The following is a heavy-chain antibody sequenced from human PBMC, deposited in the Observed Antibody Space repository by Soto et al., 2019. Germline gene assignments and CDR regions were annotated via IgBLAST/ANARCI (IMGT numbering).Heavy chain of an antibody. Sequence: SETLSLTCTGSGGSISSGGYYWSWIRQHPGKGLEWIGYIYYSGSTYYNPSLKSRVTISVDTSKNQFSLKLSSVTAADTAVYYCARESGPDYYDSSGLDYWGQGTLVSVSS. CDR3: ARESGPDYYDSSGLDY. CDR1: GGSISSGGYY. D-gene: IGHD3-22*01. V-gene: IGHV4-31*03. CDR2: IYYSGST. J-gene: IGHJ4*02.